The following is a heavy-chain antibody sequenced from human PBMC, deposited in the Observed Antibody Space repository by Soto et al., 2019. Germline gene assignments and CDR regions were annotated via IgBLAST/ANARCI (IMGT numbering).Heavy chain of an antibody. Sequence: QVQLVESGGGVVQPGRSLRLSCAASGFTFSSYAMHWVRQAPGKGLEWVAVISYDGSSKYYADSVKGRFTISRDNSKKTLYMQMNSLRAEHTAGYYCARDGLGGEPDIVATILEDHYYYHGMGVWCQRTTVTVSS. J-gene: IGHJ6*02. CDR1: GFTFSSYA. CDR3: ARDGLGGEPDIVATILEDHYYYHGMGV. D-gene: IGHD5-12*01. V-gene: IGHV3-30-3*01. CDR2: ISYDGSSK.